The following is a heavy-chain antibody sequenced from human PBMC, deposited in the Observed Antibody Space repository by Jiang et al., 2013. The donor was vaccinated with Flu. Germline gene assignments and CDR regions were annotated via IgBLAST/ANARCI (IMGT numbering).Heavy chain of an antibody. V-gene: IGHV5-51*01. CDR2: IYPGDSDA. CDR1: GYSLSSYW. Sequence: GAEVKKPGESLKISCKGSGYSLSSYWIGWVRQKPGKGLEWMGIIYPGDSDARYSPSFQGQVTISADKSINTAYLQWSGLKASDTAMYYCARPGTGTYYWPFDYWGQGALVTVSS. D-gene: IGHD2-8*02. J-gene: IGHJ4*02. CDR3: ARPGTGTYYWPFDY.